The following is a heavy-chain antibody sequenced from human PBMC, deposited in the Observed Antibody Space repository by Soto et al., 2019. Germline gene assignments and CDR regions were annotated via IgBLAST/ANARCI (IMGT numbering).Heavy chain of an antibody. J-gene: IGHJ6*02. V-gene: IGHV1-69*02. CDR1: GGTFSRYT. CDR2: IIPILDIP. Sequence: QVQLVQSGAEVKKPGSSVKVSCKASGGTFSRYTFTWVRQAPGQGLEWMGRIIPILDIPNYAPNFQGRVTITADKSTRSAYMELSSLTSVGTAVYYCASNFTGVLVLGTSPPGGDNYGWDVWGQGTTVTVSS. CDR3: ASNFTGVLVLGTSPPGGDNYGWDV. D-gene: IGHD2-8*02.